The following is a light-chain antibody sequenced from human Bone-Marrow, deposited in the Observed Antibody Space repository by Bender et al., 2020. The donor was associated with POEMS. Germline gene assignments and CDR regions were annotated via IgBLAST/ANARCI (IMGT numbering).Light chain of an antibody. CDR1: SSNIGNNA. CDR3: ASWDDGLRAWV. J-gene: IGLJ3*02. V-gene: IGLV1-36*01. Sequence: QSVLTQSPSVSESPGQRVTISCSGSSSNIGNNAVSWYQQLPGKAPKVVVYYDDLLPSGVSDRFSGSKSGTSASLAISGLQSEDEADYYCASWDDGLRAWVFGGGTKLTVL. CDR2: YDD.